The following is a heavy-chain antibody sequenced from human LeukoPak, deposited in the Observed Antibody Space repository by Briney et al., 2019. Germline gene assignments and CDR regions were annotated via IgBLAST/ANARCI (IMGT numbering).Heavy chain of an antibody. J-gene: IGHJ4*02. V-gene: IGHV4-59*01. D-gene: IGHD3-22*01. Sequence: SKTLSLTCTVSGGSISSYYWSWIRQPPGKGLEWIGYIYYSGSTNYNPSLKSRVTISVDTSKNQFSLKLSSVTAADTAVYYCAGASYDSSGVHWGQGTLVTVSS. CDR2: IYYSGST. CDR3: AGASYDSSGVH. CDR1: GGSISSYY.